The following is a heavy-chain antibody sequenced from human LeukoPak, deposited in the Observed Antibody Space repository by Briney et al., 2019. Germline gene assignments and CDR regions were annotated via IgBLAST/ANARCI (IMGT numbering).Heavy chain of an antibody. CDR2: IYYSGST. Sequence: SETLSLTCIVSGDSIFSYYWSWIRQPPGKGLEWIGYIYYSGSTNYNPSLKSRVTISVETSKNQFSLKLSSVTAADTAVYYCARVTGYMIEDYFDYWGQGTLVTVSS. J-gene: IGHJ4*02. CDR3: ARVTGYMIEDYFDY. CDR1: GDSIFSYY. D-gene: IGHD3-22*01. V-gene: IGHV4-59*01.